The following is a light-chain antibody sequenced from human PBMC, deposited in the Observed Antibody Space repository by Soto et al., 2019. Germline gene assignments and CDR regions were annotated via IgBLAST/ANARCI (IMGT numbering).Light chain of an antibody. Sequence: DIQLTQSPSFLSAAVGDRVTITCRASQGVSGYLLWYQKKAGKAPKLLIHTTSILQSGVPSRFSGSGSGTEFTLTISSLQPEDFAIYYCQHLKSYPITFGQGTRLEIK. J-gene: IGKJ5*01. CDR3: QHLKSYPIT. CDR2: TTS. CDR1: QGVSGY. V-gene: IGKV1-9*01.